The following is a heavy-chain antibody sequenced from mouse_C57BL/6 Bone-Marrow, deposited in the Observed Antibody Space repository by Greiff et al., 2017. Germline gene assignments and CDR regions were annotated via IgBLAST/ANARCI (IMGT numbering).Heavy chain of an antibody. CDR1: GFSFNTYA. CDR2: IRSKSNNYAT. V-gene: IGHV10-1*01. J-gene: IGHJ4*01. Sequence: EVMLVESGGGLVQPKGSLKLSCAASGFSFNTYAMNWVRQAPGKGLEWVARIRSKSNNYATYYADSVKDRFTISRDDSESMLYLQMNNLKTEDTAMYYCVRQLRPYYAMDYWGQGTSVTVSS. D-gene: IGHD1-2*01. CDR3: VRQLRPYYAMDY.